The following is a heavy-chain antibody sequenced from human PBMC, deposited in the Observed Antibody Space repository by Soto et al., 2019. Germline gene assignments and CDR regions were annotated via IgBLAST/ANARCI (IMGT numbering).Heavy chain of an antibody. CDR3: ARGYCSSGSRFRPGVDY. CDR1: GGSISNYY. Sequence: PSETLSLTCTVSGGSISNYYWSWIRQPPGKGLEWIGYIYYSGSTNYNPSLKSRVTISVDTPNNQFSLKLNSLIDADTAVYYCARGYCSSGSRFRPGVDYWGQGILVTVSS. J-gene: IGHJ4*02. D-gene: IGHD2-15*01. CDR2: IYYSGST. V-gene: IGHV4-59*08.